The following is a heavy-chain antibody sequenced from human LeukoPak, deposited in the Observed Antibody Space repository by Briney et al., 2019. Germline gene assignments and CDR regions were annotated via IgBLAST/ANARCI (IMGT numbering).Heavy chain of an antibody. Sequence: GGSLRLSCAASGFTFSSYAMHWVRQAPGKGLEWVAVISYDGSNKYYADSVKGRFTISRGNSKNTLYLQMNSLRAEDTAVYYCARDWTGTTDMDDYWGQGTLVTVSS. J-gene: IGHJ4*02. CDR2: ISYDGSNK. CDR1: GFTFSSYA. CDR3: ARDWTGTTDMDDY. V-gene: IGHV3-30-3*01. D-gene: IGHD1-7*01.